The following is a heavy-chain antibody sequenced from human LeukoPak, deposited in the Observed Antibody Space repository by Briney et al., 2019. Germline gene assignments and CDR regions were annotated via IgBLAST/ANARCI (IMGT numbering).Heavy chain of an antibody. CDR2: IKSKTDGGTT. J-gene: IGHJ4*02. D-gene: IGHD3-10*01. V-gene: IGHV3-15*01. CDR3: TTEVWYGSGSYYKVPDY. CDR1: GFTFSNAW. Sequence: GGSLTLSCAPSGFTFSNAWMSWVRHAPGKGLEWVGRIKSKTDGGTTDYAAPVKGRFTISRDDSKNTLYLQMNSLKTEDTAVYYCTTEVWYGSGSYYKVPDYWSQGTLVTVSS.